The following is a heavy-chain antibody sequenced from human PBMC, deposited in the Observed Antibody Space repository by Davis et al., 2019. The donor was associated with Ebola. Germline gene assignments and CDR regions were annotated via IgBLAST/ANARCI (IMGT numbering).Heavy chain of an antibody. Sequence: GESLKISCAASGFTFSSFWMSWVRQAPGKGLEWVANIKQDGSEKYYVDSVKGRFTISRDNAKNSLYLQMNSLRAEDTAVYYCARGSSGSYYHPDSTLADYWGQGTLVTVSS. J-gene: IGHJ4*02. D-gene: IGHD1-26*01. CDR3: ARGSSGSYYHPDSTLADY. CDR2: IKQDGSEK. CDR1: GFTFSSFW. V-gene: IGHV3-7*01.